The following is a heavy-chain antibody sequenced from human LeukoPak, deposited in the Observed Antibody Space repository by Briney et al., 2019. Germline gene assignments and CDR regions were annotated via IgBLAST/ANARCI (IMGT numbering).Heavy chain of an antibody. D-gene: IGHD3-22*01. CDR2: MNPNSGNT. Sequence: ASVKVCCDASGYTFTSYDINWVRQATGRGLEWMGWMNPNSGNTGYAQKFQGRVTMTRNTSISTAYMELSSLRSEDTAVYYCARDLVITGFDYWGQGTLVTVSS. CDR1: GYTFTSYD. CDR3: ARDLVITGFDY. J-gene: IGHJ4*02. V-gene: IGHV1-8*01.